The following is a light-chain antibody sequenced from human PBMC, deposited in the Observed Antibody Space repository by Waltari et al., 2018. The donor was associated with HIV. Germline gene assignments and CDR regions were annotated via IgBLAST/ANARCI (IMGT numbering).Light chain of an antibody. CDR2: KNI. Sequence: QSVLTQPPSASGTPGQRVTISCSGSSSNIGNDNVYWYQQLPGTTPKLLIYKNIQRPSGVPDRFADSKSGTSAYLAISGLRSEDEADYYCVGWDASLSAYVFGAGTKVTVL. CDR1: SSNIGNDN. CDR3: VGWDASLSAYV. V-gene: IGLV1-47*01. J-gene: IGLJ1*01.